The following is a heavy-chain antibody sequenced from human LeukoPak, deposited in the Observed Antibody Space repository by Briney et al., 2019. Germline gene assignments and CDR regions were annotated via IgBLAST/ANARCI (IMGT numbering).Heavy chain of an antibody. J-gene: IGHJ4*02. CDR3: ARSPKRGYSGYGLDY. D-gene: IGHD5-12*01. V-gene: IGHV3-30-3*01. Sequence: GRSLRLSCAASGFTFSSYAMHWVRQAPGKGLEWVAVISYDGSNKYYADSVKGRFTISRDNSKNTLYLQMNSLRAEDTAVYYCARSPKRGYSGYGLDYWGQGILVTVSS. CDR1: GFTFSSYA. CDR2: ISYDGSNK.